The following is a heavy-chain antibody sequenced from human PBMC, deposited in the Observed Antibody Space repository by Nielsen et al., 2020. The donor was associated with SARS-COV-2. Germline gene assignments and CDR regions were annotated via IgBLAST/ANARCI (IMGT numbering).Heavy chain of an antibody. Sequence: GESLKISCAASGFTFSSYGMHWVRQAPGKGLGWVAVIWYDGSNKYYADSVKGRFTISRDNSKNTLYLQMNSLRAEDTAVYYCAREGQYGSGSGGMDVWGQGTTVTVSS. J-gene: IGHJ6*02. CDR3: AREGQYGSGSGGMDV. D-gene: IGHD3-10*01. V-gene: IGHV3-33*08. CDR1: GFTFSSYG. CDR2: IWYDGSNK.